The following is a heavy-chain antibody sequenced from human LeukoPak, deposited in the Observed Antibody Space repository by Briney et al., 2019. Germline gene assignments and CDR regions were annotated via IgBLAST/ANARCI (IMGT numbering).Heavy chain of an antibody. Sequence: PSETLSLTCTVSGGSISSSYWSWIRQPAGKGLEWIGRIYTSGSTNYNPSLKSRVTISVDKSKNQFSLKLSSVTAADTAVYYCARVGDGYNYDYWGQGTLVTVSS. V-gene: IGHV4-4*07. CDR3: ARVGDGYNYDY. CDR1: GGSISSSY. CDR2: IYTSGST. D-gene: IGHD5-24*01. J-gene: IGHJ4*02.